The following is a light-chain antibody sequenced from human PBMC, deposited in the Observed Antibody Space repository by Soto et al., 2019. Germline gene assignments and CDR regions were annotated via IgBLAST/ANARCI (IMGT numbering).Light chain of an antibody. Sequence: DIVITQSPDFLAVSLGEMATINCKSSQSILYNSNKKNYLAWYQQKPRQPPRLLIYWASTRESGVPERFSGTGSGTDFTLTISGLQAEDVAVYYCQHYFKSTVSLGPGTKV. V-gene: IGKV4-1*01. CDR1: QSILYNSNKKNY. CDR3: QHYFKSTVS. J-gene: IGKJ3*01. CDR2: WAS.